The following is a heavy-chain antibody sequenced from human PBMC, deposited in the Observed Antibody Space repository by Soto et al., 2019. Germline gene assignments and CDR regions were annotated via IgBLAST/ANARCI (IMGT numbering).Heavy chain of an antibody. V-gene: IGHV4-39*01. J-gene: IGHJ4*02. CDR1: GGSISSSSYY. CDR3: AVRIAARGRFFDY. Sequence: ETLSLTCTVSGGSISSSSYYWGRIRQPPGKGLEWIGSIYYSGSTYYNPSLKSRVTISVDTSKNQFSLRLSSVTAADTAVYYCAVRIAARGRFFDYWGQGTLVTVSS. CDR2: IYYSGST. D-gene: IGHD6-6*01.